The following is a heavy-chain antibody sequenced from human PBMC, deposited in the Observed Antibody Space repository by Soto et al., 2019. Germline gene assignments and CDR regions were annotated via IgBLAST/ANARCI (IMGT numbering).Heavy chain of an antibody. Sequence: SETLSLTCAVSGDSISAHSYYWGWIRQPPGKGLEWIGSINFSGRTYYNPSLKSRVTISVDTSKNQFSLKLSSATAADTAIYYCARHLGRIAVAAALSAIGDWGRGTLVTVSS. J-gene: IGHJ4*02. CDR2: INFSGRT. CDR3: ARHLGRIAVAAALSAIGD. D-gene: IGHD6-19*01. CDR1: GDSISAHSYY. V-gene: IGHV4-39*01.